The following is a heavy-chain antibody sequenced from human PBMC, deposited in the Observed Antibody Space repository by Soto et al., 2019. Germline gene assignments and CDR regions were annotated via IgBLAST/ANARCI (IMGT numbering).Heavy chain of an antibody. CDR2: IKSKTDGGTT. CDR1: GFTFSNAW. Sequence: PGGSLRLSCAASGFTFSNAWMSWVRQAPGKGLEWVGRIKSKTDGGTTDYAAPVKGRFTISRDDSKNTLYLQMNSLKTEDTAVYYCPTGGTPLPRGYYYYYGMDVWGQGASVT. CDR3: PTGGTPLPRGYYYYYGMDV. D-gene: IGHD3-16*01. V-gene: IGHV3-15*01. J-gene: IGHJ6*02.